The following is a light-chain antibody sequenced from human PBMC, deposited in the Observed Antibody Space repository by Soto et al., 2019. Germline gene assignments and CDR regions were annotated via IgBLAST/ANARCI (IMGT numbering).Light chain of an antibody. J-gene: IGLJ3*02. V-gene: IGLV8-61*01. Sequence: QAVVTQEPSISVSPGGTVTLTCGLNSGSVSTSDYPSWYQQTPGQAPRTLIYGTDTRSSGVPDRFSGSIVGNKAALTITGAQAEDESDCYCVLYMTSGLRVFGGGTKVTVL. CDR1: SGSVSTSDY. CDR3: VLYMTSGLRV. CDR2: GTD.